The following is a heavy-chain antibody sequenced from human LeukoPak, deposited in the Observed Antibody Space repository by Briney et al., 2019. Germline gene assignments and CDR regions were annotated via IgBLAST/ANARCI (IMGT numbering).Heavy chain of an antibody. Sequence: PGGSLRLSCAASGFTFSSYAMHWVRQAPGKGLEWVAVISYDGSNKYYADSVKGRFTISRDNSKNTLYLQMNSLRAEDTAVYYCARYGSGTQIDYWGQGTLVTVSS. CDR2: ISYDGSNK. J-gene: IGHJ4*02. D-gene: IGHD3-10*01. CDR1: GFTFSSYA. V-gene: IGHV3-30*04. CDR3: ARYGSGTQIDY.